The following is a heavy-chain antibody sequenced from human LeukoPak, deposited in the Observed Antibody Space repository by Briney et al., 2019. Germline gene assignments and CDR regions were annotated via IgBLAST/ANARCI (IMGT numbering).Heavy chain of an antibody. CDR1: GYTFTGYY. V-gene: IGHV1-2*02. D-gene: IGHD3-22*01. Sequence: ASVKVSCKASGYTFTGYYMHWVRQAPGQGLEWMGWINPNSGGTNYAQKFQGRVTMTRDTSISTAYMELSRLRSDDTAVYYCASSAYYYDSSGYYDYWGQGTVVTVSS. CDR3: ASSAYYYDSSGYYDY. CDR2: INPNSGGT. J-gene: IGHJ4*02.